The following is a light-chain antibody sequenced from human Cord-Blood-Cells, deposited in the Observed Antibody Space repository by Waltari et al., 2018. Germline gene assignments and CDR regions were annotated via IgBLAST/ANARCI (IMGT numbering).Light chain of an antibody. Sequence: EIVWTQSPATLSLSPGGRATLSCRASQSVSSYLAWYQQKPGQAPRLLISDASNRATGIPARFSGSGSGRDFTRTISSLEPEDFAVYYCQQRSNWPPTFGQGTRLEIK. J-gene: IGKJ5*01. V-gene: IGKV3-11*02. CDR3: QQRSNWPPT. CDR2: DAS. CDR1: QSVSSY.